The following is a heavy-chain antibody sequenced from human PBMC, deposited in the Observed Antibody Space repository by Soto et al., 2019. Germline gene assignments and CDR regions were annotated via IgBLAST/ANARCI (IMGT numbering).Heavy chain of an antibody. CDR3: ARDHSLGGYSYGKFDC. Sequence: SETLSLTCTVSGGSISSSDSYWGWIRRPPGKGLEWVGTIDYSGGTTYNPSLESRVTISVDTSKNQFSLRLSFVTADDTAVYYCARDHSLGGYSYGKFDCWGQGTLVTVSS. CDR1: GGSISSSDSY. D-gene: IGHD5-18*01. CDR2: IDYSGGT. J-gene: IGHJ4*02. V-gene: IGHV4-39*02.